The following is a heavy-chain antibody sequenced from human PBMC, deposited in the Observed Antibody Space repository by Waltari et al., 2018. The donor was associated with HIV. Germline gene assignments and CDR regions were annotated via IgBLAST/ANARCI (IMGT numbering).Heavy chain of an antibody. CDR2: ISSSRSDI. Sequence: EVQLVESGGGLVKPGGSLRLSCEASGFTFSSYTMNGLRQAPGKGLEWVSTISSSRSDIYYAVSVKGRFTITRDNAKNPLFLQMSSLRADDMAVYYCARASRGVAVAVFDYWGQGILVTVSS. CDR3: ARASRGVAVAVFDY. V-gene: IGHV3-21*01. D-gene: IGHD6-19*01. CDR1: GFTFSSYT. J-gene: IGHJ4*02.